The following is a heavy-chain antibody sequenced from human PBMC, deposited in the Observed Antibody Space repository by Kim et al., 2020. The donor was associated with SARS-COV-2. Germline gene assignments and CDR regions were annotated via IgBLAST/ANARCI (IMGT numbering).Heavy chain of an antibody. CDR1: GFTFSSYT. CDR2: ISGSSGST. CDR3: AKDSTAMVSPKIFDY. D-gene: IGHD5-18*01. J-gene: IGHJ4*02. Sequence: GGSLRLSCAASGFTFSSYTMSWVRQAPGKGLEWVSSISGSSGSTYYADSVKGRFTISRDNSKNTLYLQMNSLRAEDTAVYYCAKDSTAMVSPKIFDYWGQGTLVTVSS. V-gene: IGHV3-23*01.